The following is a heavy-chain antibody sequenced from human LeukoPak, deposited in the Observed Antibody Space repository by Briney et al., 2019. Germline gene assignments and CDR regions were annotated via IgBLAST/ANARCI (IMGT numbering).Heavy chain of an antibody. CDR1: GFSFSSYA. V-gene: IGHV3-23*01. Sequence: PGGSLRLSCAASGFSFSSYAMSWVRQAPGKGLEWVSVISGSGTSTFSADSVKGRFTISRDNSQNTLDLQMNSLRAEDTAVYYCAKARSGWSPLDYWGQGTLVTVSS. CDR2: ISGSGTST. D-gene: IGHD6-19*01. CDR3: AKARSGWSPLDY. J-gene: IGHJ4*02.